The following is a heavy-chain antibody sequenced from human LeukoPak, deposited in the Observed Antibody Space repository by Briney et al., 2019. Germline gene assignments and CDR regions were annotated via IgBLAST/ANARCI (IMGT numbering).Heavy chain of an antibody. D-gene: IGHD3-10*01. J-gene: IGHJ4*02. CDR3: ARRIGGWGTYYFDY. Sequence: SETLSLTCTVSGGSISSYYWSWIRQPPGKGLEWIGYISYSGSTNYNPSLKSRVTISVDTSRNQFSLKLSSVTAADTAVYYCARRIGGWGTYYFDYWGQGGLVTVSS. V-gene: IGHV4-59*01. CDR1: GGSISSYY. CDR2: ISYSGST.